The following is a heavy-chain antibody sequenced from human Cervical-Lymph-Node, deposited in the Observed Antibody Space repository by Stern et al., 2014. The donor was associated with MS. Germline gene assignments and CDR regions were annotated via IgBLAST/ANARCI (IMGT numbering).Heavy chain of an antibody. Sequence: EMQLVESGGGLVEPGGSLRLSCATSGFYFSDAWMSWVRQAPGRGLEWVGRIKATTEGGTIDYATPVKGRFTISREDSERMVFLHMDRLQADDTAVYFCAHDGTTFNFRWGLGTLVTVSS. V-gene: IGHV3-15*01. CDR1: GFYFSDAW. CDR2: IKATTEGGTI. CDR3: AHDGTTFNFR. J-gene: IGHJ4*02. D-gene: IGHD1-1*01.